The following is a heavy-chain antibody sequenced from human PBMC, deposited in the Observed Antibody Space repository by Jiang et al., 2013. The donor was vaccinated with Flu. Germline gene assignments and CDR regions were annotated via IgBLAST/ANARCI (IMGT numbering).Heavy chain of an antibody. Sequence: LLKPSETLSLTCTVSGGSISNSDYYWGWVRQPPGKGLEWIGSIYYTGSTFYNPSLNSRVSISVDMSRNQFSLKVRSVAAADTAVYYCARHSRLSVAAATNWFDPWGQGTLVTVSS. D-gene: IGHD6-13*01. CDR2: IYYTGST. V-gene: IGHV4-39*01. CDR3: ARHSRLSVAAATNWFDP. J-gene: IGHJ5*02. CDR1: GGSISNSDYY.